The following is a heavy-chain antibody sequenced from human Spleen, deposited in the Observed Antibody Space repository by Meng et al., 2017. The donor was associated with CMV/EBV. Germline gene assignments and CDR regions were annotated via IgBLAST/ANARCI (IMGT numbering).Heavy chain of an antibody. CDR3: ARDKEQGVVVPAGSPQGMDV. Sequence: GSLRLSCAVSGVSISSSWWSWVRQPPGKGLEWIGEIHHSGPVNYSPSLKSRVTISVDKSKNQFSLNLSSVTAADTAVYYCARDKEQGVVVPAGSPQGMDVWGHGTTVTVSS. V-gene: IGHV4-4*02. CDR2: IHHSGPV. CDR1: GVSISSSW. J-gene: IGHJ6*02. D-gene: IGHD2-2*01.